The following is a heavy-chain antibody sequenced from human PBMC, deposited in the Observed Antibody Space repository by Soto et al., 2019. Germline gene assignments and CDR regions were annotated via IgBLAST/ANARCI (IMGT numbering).Heavy chain of an antibody. CDR1: GGSISTNNW. J-gene: IGHJ4*02. CDR3: ARAKLCKSLSCPHSFDT. Sequence: QVHLQESGPGLVNALGTLSLTCGVSGGSISTNNWWSWVRQTPGQGLEWIAEVYHSGSTNYNPSLKSRLTIAVDQSKNQFSLRLTSVTAADSAVYYCARAKLCKSLSCPHSFDTWGQGTLVSVSS. D-gene: IGHD2-2*01. V-gene: IGHV4-4*02. CDR2: VYHSGST.